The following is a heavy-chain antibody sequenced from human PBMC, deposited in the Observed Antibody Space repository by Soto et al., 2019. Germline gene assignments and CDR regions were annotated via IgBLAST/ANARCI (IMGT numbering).Heavy chain of an antibody. CDR3: ARYSIAPSYYYYMDV. J-gene: IGHJ6*03. CDR1: GFTFSDYY. CDR2: ISSSGSTI. D-gene: IGHD6-6*01. V-gene: IGHV3-11*01. Sequence: QVQLVESGGGLVKPGGSLRLSCAASGFTFSDYYMSWIRQAPGKGLEWVSYISSSGSTIYYAVSVKGRFTISRDNAKNALYLQMNSLRAEDTAVYYCARYSIAPSYYYYMDVWGKGTTVTVSS.